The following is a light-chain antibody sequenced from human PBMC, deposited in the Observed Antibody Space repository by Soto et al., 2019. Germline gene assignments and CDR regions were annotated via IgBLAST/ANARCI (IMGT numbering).Light chain of an antibody. J-gene: IGKJ4*01. CDR1: QNINTY. V-gene: IGKV1-39*01. CDR3: QQSYIPPLT. Sequence: DIQMTQSPSSLSASVGDRVTITCRASQNINTYFNWYQQRPGRAPKLLIYAASSLHSGVPSRFSGSGSGTDFTLNISSLQAEDFETYYCQQSYIPPLTFGGGTKVEI. CDR2: AAS.